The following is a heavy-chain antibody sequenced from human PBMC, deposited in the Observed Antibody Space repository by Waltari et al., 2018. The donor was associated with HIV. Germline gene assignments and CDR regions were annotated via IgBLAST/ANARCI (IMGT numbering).Heavy chain of an antibody. CDR3: ARFTGSPPFWETLPFDY. Sequence: EVQLVQSGAEVKKPGESLKISCKGSGYSFTNYWIGWVRQMPGKGLEWMGIIYPGDSDTRYSPSFQGQVTISADKSIRTAYLQWTSLRASDTAMYYCARFTGSPPFWETLPFDYWGQGTLVTVSS. CDR1: GYSFTNYW. V-gene: IGHV5-51*01. J-gene: IGHJ4*02. D-gene: IGHD2-8*02. CDR2: IYPGDSDT.